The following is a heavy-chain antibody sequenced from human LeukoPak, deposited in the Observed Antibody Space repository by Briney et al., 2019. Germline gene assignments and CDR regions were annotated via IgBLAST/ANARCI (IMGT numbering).Heavy chain of an antibody. Sequence: GGSLRLSCAASGFTLSSYWMSWVRQAPGEGLEWVANINQDGSKKYYVDSVKGRFTISRDNAKNSLYLQMNSLRVEDTAVYCCARAPGDPPNYWGQGTLVTVSS. V-gene: IGHV3-7*03. J-gene: IGHJ4*02. CDR3: ARAPGDPPNY. CDR1: GFTLSSYW. CDR2: INQDGSKK. D-gene: IGHD4-17*01.